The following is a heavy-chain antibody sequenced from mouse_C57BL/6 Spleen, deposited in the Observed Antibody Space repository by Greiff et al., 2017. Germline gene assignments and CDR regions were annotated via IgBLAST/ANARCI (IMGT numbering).Heavy chain of an antibody. J-gene: IGHJ4*01. D-gene: IGHD1-1*01. CDR1: GYTFTSYW. Sequence: VQLQQPGAELVKPGASVKLSCKASGYTFTSYWMHWVKQRPGQGLEWIGMIHPNSGSTNYNEKFKSKATLTVDKSSSTAYMQLSSLTSEDSAVXYCARKGPITTVVATDYAMDYWGQGTSVTVSS. CDR2: IHPNSGST. CDR3: ARKGPITTVVATDYAMDY. V-gene: IGHV1-64*01.